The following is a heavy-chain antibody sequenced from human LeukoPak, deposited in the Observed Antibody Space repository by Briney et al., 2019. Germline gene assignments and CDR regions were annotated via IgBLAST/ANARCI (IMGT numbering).Heavy chain of an antibody. CDR2: ISSGGGDT. J-gene: IGHJ4*02. CDR3: AKGAISSGNQFYYFDY. Sequence: GGSLRLSCAASGFTFSSYSMNWVRQAPGKGLECVSGISSGGGDTQYAASVKGRFTISRDNSKNTLHLQMNSLRAEDTAVYYCAKGAISSGNQFYYFDYWGQGTLVTVFS. D-gene: IGHD1-26*01. V-gene: IGHV3-23*01. CDR1: GFTFSSYS.